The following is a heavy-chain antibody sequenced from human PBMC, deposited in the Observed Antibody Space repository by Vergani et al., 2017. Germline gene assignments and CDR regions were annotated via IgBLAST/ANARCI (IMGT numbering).Heavy chain of an antibody. CDR1: GFTFDDYA. Sequence: EVQLVESGGGLVQPGRSLRLSCAASGFTFDDYAMHWVRQAPGKGLEWVSFISWNSGSIAYADSVKGRFTIPRGSAKNSLYLQMNSLRAEDMALYYCAKGNRRIPAAQIDYWGQGTLVTVSS. V-gene: IGHV3-9*03. J-gene: IGHJ4*02. CDR3: AKGNRRIPAAQIDY. CDR2: ISWNSGSI. D-gene: IGHD6-13*01.